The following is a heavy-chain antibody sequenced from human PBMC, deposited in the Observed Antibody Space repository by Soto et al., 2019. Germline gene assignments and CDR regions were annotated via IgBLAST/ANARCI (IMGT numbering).Heavy chain of an antibody. CDR1: GFTFSSYS. D-gene: IGHD1-1*01. CDR2: ISSSSSYI. J-gene: IGHJ4*02. Sequence: GGSLRLSCAASGFTFSSYSMNWVRQAPGKGLEWVSSISSSSSYIYYADSVKGRFTISRDNAKNSLYLQMNSLRAEDTAVYYCARDRAGRTGTFDYRGQGTLVTVSS. V-gene: IGHV3-21*01. CDR3: ARDRAGRTGTFDY.